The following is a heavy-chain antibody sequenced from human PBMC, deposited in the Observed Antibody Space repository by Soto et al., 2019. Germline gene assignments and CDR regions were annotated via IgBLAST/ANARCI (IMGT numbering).Heavy chain of an antibody. CDR2: ISYDGSNK. V-gene: IGHV3-30-3*01. CDR3: ARGGTYYYDSSGYYSYGAFDI. D-gene: IGHD3-22*01. CDR1: GFTFSSYA. Sequence: QVQLVESGGGVVQPGRSLRLSCAASGFTFSSYAMHWVRQAPGKGLEWVAVISYDGSNKYYADSVKGRFTISRDNSKNTLYLQRNSLRAEDTAVYYCARGGTYYYDSSGYYSYGAFDIWGQGTMVTVSS. J-gene: IGHJ3*02.